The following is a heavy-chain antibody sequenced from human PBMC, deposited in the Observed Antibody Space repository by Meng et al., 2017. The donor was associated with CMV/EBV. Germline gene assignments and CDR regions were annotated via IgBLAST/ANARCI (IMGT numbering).Heavy chain of an antibody. J-gene: IGHJ4*02. CDR2: ISSSSSYI. Sequence: GGSLRLSCAASGFTFSNSDMNWVRQAPGKGLEWVSSISSSSSYIYYADSVKGRFTISRDNAKNSLYLQMNSLRAEDTAVYYCARGAEGRLLWFGELLEINDYWGQGTLVTVSS. CDR3: ARGAEGRLLWFGELLEINDY. CDR1: GFTFSNSD. D-gene: IGHD3-10*01. V-gene: IGHV3-21*01.